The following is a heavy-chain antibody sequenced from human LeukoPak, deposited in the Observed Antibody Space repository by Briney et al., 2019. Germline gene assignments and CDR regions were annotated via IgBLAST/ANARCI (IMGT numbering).Heavy chain of an antibody. Sequence: SETLSLTCTVSGGSISSYYWSWIRQPPGKGLEWIGYIYYSGSTNYNPSLKSRVTISVDTSKNQFSLKLGSVTAADTAVYYCAMVRDGYNYVDYWGQGTLVTVSS. CDR2: IYYSGST. V-gene: IGHV4-59*08. D-gene: IGHD5-24*01. CDR1: GGSISSYY. CDR3: AMVRDGYNYVDY. J-gene: IGHJ4*02.